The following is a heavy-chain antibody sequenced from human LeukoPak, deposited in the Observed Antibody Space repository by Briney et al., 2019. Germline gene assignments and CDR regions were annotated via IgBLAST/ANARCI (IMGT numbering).Heavy chain of an antibody. CDR2: ISGPSSHT. J-gene: IGHJ4*02. D-gene: IGHD4/OR15-4a*01. V-gene: IGHV3-23*01. Sequence: GGSLRLSCVASGFTFSGFAMIWVRQAPGKGLRWVSAISGPSSHTYYADSVRGRFTISRDNSKNSLYLQMNSLRAEDTAVYYCARVHGAYPFDYWGQGTLVTVSS. CDR3: ARVHGAYPFDY. CDR1: GFTFSGFA.